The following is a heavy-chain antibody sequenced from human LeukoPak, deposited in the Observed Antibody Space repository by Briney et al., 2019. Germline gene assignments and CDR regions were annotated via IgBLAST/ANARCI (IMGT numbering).Heavy chain of an antibody. D-gene: IGHD2-15*01. J-gene: IGHJ4*02. CDR2: IIDVGDT. V-gene: IGHV3-23*01. CDR1: GFTLSEHA. CDR3: AKDYCRGGNCPLPFFDS. Sequence: GGSLRLSCAVSGFTLSEHAMSWVRQAPGEGLEWVSGIIDVGDTYYADSVKGRFTISRDGSKNTLYLQMNSLRAEDTATYYCAKDYCRGGNCPLPFFDSWGQGTLVTVSS.